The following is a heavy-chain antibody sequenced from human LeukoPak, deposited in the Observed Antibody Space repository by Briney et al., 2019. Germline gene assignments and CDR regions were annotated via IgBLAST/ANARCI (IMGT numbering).Heavy chain of an antibody. CDR2: TYPGDSDT. J-gene: IGHJ4*02. CDR3: ARSSHYYYGSGPLHAYYFVY. Sequence: GESLKISCKGSGYSFTSYWIGWVRQMPGKGLEWMGITYPGDSDTRNSPSFQGQVTISADKSISTAYLQWSSLKASDTAMYYCARSSHYYYGSGPLHAYYFVYWGQGTLVTVSS. V-gene: IGHV5-51*01. CDR1: GYSFTSYW. D-gene: IGHD3-10*01.